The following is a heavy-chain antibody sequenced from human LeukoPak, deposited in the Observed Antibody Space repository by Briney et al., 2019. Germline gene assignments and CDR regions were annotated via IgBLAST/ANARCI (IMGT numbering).Heavy chain of an antibody. J-gene: IGHJ4*02. CDR2: IRFDGSNE. V-gene: IGHV3-30*02. Sequence: GGSLRLSCAASGFIFSSYGMQWVRQAPGKGLEWVASIRFDGSNEYYADSVKGQFTISRDNSKNTLYLQMNSLRAEDTAVYYCARDSSWGPFDYWGQGTLVTVSS. CDR3: ARDSSWGPFDY. CDR1: GFIFSSYG. D-gene: IGHD6-13*01.